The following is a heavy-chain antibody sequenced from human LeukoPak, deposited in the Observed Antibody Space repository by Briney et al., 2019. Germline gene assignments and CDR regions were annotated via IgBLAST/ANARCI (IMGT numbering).Heavy chain of an antibody. Sequence: ASVKVSCKASGYSFSGFYLFWVRQAPGQGLEWTGWTKPNNGGTYYTQKFQGRVTFTRDTSNNTAYMEVSSLTSDDTATYYCARGTGYCSVVSCFEGTTTFAYWGQGTLVTVSS. J-gene: IGHJ4*02. D-gene: IGHD2-15*01. V-gene: IGHV1-2*02. CDR3: ARGTGYCSVVSCFEGTTTFAY. CDR1: GYSFSGFY. CDR2: TKPNNGGT.